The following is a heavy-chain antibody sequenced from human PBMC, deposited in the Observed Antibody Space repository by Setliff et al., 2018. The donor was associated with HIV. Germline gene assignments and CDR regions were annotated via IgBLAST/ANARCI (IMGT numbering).Heavy chain of an antibody. CDR1: GFTFTNYY. CDR2: FNPTSGGT. V-gene: IGHV1-46*01. D-gene: IGHD2-8*01. J-gene: IGHJ4*02. Sequence: ASVKVSCKASGFTFTNYYIHWVRQAPGQGLEWMGRFNPTSGGTSYAQKFQGRVTMTSDMSTSTVYMELSSLRSEDTAVYFCARARGTKDFDYWGQGTLVTVSS. CDR3: ARARGTKDFDY.